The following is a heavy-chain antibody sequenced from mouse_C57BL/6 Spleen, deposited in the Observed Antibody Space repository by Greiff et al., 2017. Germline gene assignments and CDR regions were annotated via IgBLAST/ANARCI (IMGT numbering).Heavy chain of an antibody. D-gene: IGHD1-1*01. Sequence: EVMLVESGGGLVKPGGSLKLSCAASGFTFSDYGMHWVRQAPEKGLEWVAYISSGSSTIYYADTVKGRFTISRDNAKNTLFLQMTSLRSEDTAMYYCAKEYGSSYDWYFDVWGTGTTVTVSS. CDR1: GFTFSDYG. V-gene: IGHV5-17*01. J-gene: IGHJ1*03. CDR2: ISSGSSTI. CDR3: AKEYGSSYDWYFDV.